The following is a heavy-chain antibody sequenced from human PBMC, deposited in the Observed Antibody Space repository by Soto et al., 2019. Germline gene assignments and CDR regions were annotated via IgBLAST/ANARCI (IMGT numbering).Heavy chain of an antibody. D-gene: IGHD3-10*01. V-gene: IGHV1-2*02. Sequence: QVQLVQSGAEVKKPGASVKVSCKASGYTFTGYYIHWVRQAPGQGLEWMGWISPNSGDINYAQKFQGRVTMTRDSSINTAYMELSSLRSDATAVYYCARPRGGATRDFDYWGQGTLVTVSS. CDR2: ISPNSGDI. J-gene: IGHJ4*02. CDR3: ARPRGGATRDFDY. CDR1: GYTFTGYY.